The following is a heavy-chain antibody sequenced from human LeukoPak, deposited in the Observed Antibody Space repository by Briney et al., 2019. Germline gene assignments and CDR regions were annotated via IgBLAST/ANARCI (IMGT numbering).Heavy chain of an antibody. V-gene: IGHV3-43*01. CDR1: GFTFDDYT. J-gene: IGHJ4*02. Sequence: GGSLRLSCAASGFTFDDYTMHWVRQAPGKSLEWVSLISWDGGSTYYADSVKGRFTISRDNSKNSLYLQMNSLRTEDTALYYCAKDRVLRYFDWSFDYWGQGTLVTVSS. D-gene: IGHD3-9*01. CDR3: AKDRVLRYFDWSFDY. CDR2: ISWDGGST.